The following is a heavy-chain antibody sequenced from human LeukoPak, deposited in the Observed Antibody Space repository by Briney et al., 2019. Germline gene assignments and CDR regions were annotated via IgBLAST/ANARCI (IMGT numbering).Heavy chain of an antibody. CDR3: AKERSGTSVAGTNFDS. J-gene: IGHJ5*01. Sequence: GDSLRLSCAASGFNLNSYAMSWVRQAPGKGLEGVPTISGSGGSTYYAVSVKGRFTMSRDNYKSTLYLQMNSLRAEDTAIYPCAKERSGTSVAGTNFDSWGQGTLVTVSS. V-gene: IGHV3-23*01. D-gene: IGHD6-19*01. CDR2: ISGSGGST. CDR1: GFNLNSYA.